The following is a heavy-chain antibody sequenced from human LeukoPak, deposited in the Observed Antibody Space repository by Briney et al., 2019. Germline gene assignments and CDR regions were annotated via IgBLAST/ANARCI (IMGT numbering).Heavy chain of an antibody. CDR2: INSNSGGT. CDR1: GYTFSDYS. D-gene: IGHD3-10*01. CDR3: ARGGSGSGYLYYFDS. Sequence: ASVKVSCKASGYTFSDYSIHWVRQAPGQGLEWMGRINSNSGGTSYAQNFQGRVTMTRDTSITTAYMEVSGLTSDDTAVYYFARGGSGSGYLYYFDSWGQGTLVSVSS. V-gene: IGHV1-2*06. J-gene: IGHJ4*02.